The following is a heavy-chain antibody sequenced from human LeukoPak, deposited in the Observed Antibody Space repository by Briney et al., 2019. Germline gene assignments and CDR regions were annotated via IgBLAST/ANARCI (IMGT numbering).Heavy chain of an antibody. D-gene: IGHD4-11*01. CDR2: IIPIFGIA. V-gene: IGHV1-69*04. CDR3: ARDGAGGYSNYYYGMDV. Sequence: GASVKVSFKASGGTFIIYAISWVRQAPGQGLEWMGRIIPIFGIANYAQKFQGRVTITADKSTSTAYMELSSLRSEDTAVYYCARDGAGGYSNYYYGMDVWGQGTTVTVSS. J-gene: IGHJ6*02. CDR1: GGTFIIYA.